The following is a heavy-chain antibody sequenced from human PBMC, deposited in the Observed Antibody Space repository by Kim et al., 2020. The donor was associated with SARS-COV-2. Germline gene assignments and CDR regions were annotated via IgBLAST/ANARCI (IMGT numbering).Heavy chain of an antibody. CDR1: GFTFSSYA. CDR2: ISGSGGST. Sequence: GGSLRLSCAASGFTFSSYAMSWVRQAPGKGLEWVSAISGSGGSTYYADSVKGRFTISRDNSKNTLYLQMNSLRAEDTAVYYCAKVHSLFDWLSDWFDPWGQGTLVTVSS. J-gene: IGHJ5*02. D-gene: IGHD3-9*01. CDR3: AKVHSLFDWLSDWFDP. V-gene: IGHV3-23*01.